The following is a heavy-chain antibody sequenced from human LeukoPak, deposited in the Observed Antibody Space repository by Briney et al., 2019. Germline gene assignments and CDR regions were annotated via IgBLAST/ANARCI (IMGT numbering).Heavy chain of an antibody. Sequence: SETLSPTCTVSGGSVSSENSYWNWIRQPAGKGLEWIGRIYADGSSTYNPSLKSRVTISVDTSKNQCSLRLTSMTAADTAVYYCARGYYYRGWGQGTLVTVSS. CDR3: ARGYYYRG. V-gene: IGHV4-61*02. CDR2: IYADGSS. D-gene: IGHD3-10*01. J-gene: IGHJ4*02. CDR1: GGSVSSENSY.